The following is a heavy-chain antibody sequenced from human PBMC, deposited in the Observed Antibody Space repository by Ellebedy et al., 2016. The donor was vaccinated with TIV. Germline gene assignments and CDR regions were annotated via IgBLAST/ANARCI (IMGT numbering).Heavy chain of an antibody. J-gene: IGHJ4*02. CDR3: ARRGDSDFDS. Sequence: GESLKISCTISGYNFSNNWISWVRQKPGKGLEWMGRIHPSDSDTDYRPSFRGHVTMSVDKSISFAFLQWSSLQASDTAMYYCARRGDSDFDSWGQGTVVTVSP. CDR2: IHPSDSDT. V-gene: IGHV5-10-1*01. D-gene: IGHD4-17*01. CDR1: GYNFSNNW.